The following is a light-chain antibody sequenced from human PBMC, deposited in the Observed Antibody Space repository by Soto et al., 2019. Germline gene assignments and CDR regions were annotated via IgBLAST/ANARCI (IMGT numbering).Light chain of an antibody. J-gene: IGKJ4*01. CDR3: QQRTNWPLT. Sequence: EIVLTQSPATLSLSPGERATLSCRASQSVSSYLAWYQQKPGQAPRLLISDASNRATGIPARFSGSGSGTDFTLTISSREPEDFAFYYCQQRTNWPLTFGGGTKVEIK. CDR2: DAS. V-gene: IGKV3-11*01. CDR1: QSVSSY.